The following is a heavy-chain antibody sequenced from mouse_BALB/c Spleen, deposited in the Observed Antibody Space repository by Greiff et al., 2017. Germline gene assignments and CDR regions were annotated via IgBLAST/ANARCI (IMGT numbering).Heavy chain of an antibody. D-gene: IGHD2-1*01. CDR2: ISYDGSN. J-gene: IGHJ2*01. CDR3: ASYYGNYLDY. Sequence: EVKLLESGPGLVKPSQSLSLTCSVTGYSITSSYYWNWIRQFPGNKLEWMGYISYDGSNNYNPSLKNRISITRDTSKNQFFLKLNSVTTEDTATYYCASYYGNYLDYWGQGTTLTVSS. V-gene: IGHV3-6*02. CDR1: GYSITSSYY.